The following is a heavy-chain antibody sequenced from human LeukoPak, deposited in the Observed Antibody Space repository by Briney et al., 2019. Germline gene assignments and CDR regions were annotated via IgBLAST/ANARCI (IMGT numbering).Heavy chain of an antibody. CDR3: AKDALGGMIVVVTSNWFDP. D-gene: IGHD3-22*01. J-gene: IGHJ5*02. V-gene: IGHV3-74*01. CDR1: GCTFSSYW. Sequence: PGGSLRLSCAASGCTFSSYWMHWVRQAPGKGLVWVSPINSDTGSTSYADSVKGRFTISRDNSKNTLYLQMNSLRAEDTAVYYCAKDALGGMIVVVTSNWFDPWGQGTLVTVSS. CDR2: INSDTGST.